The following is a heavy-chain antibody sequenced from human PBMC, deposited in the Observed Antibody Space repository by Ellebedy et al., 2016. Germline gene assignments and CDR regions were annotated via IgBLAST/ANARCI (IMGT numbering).Heavy chain of an antibody. CDR1: GGTFSSYA. Sequence: ASVKVSXXASGGTFSSYAISWVRQATGQGLEWMGWMNPNSGNTGYAQKFQGRVTMTRNTSISTAYMELSSLRSEDTAVYYCARGPQDPWGQGTLVTVSS. CDR3: ARGPQDP. CDR2: MNPNSGNT. V-gene: IGHV1-8*02. J-gene: IGHJ5*02.